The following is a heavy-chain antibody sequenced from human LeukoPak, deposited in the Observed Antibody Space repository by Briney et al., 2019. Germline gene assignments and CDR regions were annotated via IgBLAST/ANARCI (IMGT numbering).Heavy chain of an antibody. V-gene: IGHV3-23*01. CDR1: GFTFSTYA. CDR3: AKRPDCSTTNCFRFEY. Sequence: RGSLRLSCVASGFTFSTYAMSWVRQAPGQGLEWVSSISGDGGSTDYAESVKGRFTISRGNSKNTLYLQMNSLRAEDTAVYYCAKRPDCSTTNCFRFEYWGQGTLVTVSS. D-gene: IGHD2-2*01. J-gene: IGHJ4*02. CDR2: ISGDGGST.